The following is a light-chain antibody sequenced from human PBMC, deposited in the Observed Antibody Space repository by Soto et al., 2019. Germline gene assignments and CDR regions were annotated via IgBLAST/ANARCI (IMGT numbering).Light chain of an antibody. V-gene: IGKV3-15*01. CDR2: GAS. CDR1: QSVDIT. CDR3: QLDDKLPLT. J-gene: IGKJ4*01. Sequence: IVLSLAPVTLSVSPGERVTLSCRASQSVDITLAWYQQKPVQAPRLLIYGASTRATDMPGRFSGRGAGAEFTLTICSLQSQDFTVYYCQLDDKLPLTFGGGSMVDI.